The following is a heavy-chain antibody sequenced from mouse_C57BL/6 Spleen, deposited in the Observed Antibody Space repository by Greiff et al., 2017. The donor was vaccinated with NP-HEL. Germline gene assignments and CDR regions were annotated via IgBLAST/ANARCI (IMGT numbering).Heavy chain of an antibody. CDR3: ARFSDYYGSRSWFAY. D-gene: IGHD1-1*01. V-gene: IGHV1-81*01. CDR2: IYPRSGNP. Sequence: QVQLQQSGAELARPGASVKLSCKASGYTFTSYGISWVKQRTGQGLEWIGEIYPRSGNPYYNEKFKGKATVTADKSSSTAYMELRSLTSEDSAVYFCARFSDYYGSRSWFAYWGQGTLVTVSA. J-gene: IGHJ3*01. CDR1: GYTFTSYG.